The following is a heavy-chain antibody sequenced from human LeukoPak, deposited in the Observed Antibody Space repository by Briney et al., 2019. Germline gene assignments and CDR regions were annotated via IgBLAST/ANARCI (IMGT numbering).Heavy chain of an antibody. Sequence: GGSLRLSCAASGFTFSSYSMNWVRQAPGKGLEWVSSISSSSSYIYYADSVKGRFTISRDNAKNSLYLQMNSLRAEDTAVYYCARGSIRLVTVTPPHWGQGTLVTVSS. V-gene: IGHV3-21*04. J-gene: IGHJ1*01. D-gene: IGHD4-17*01. CDR1: GFTFSSYS. CDR3: ARGSIRLVTVTPPH. CDR2: ISSSSSYI.